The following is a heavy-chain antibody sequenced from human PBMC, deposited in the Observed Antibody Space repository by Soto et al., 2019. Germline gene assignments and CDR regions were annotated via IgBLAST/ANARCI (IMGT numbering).Heavy chain of an antibody. CDR3: ARGGGTILAPLP. V-gene: IGHV1-2*02. Sequence: GSVKVSCKACGYPFTGYFIHLVRQAPGQGLEWMGWINPNSGATKYAQKFQGRVTMTRETSISTAYMELTLLRSDDTAIYYCARGGGTILAPLPWGEGTLVTVSS. CDR2: INPNSGAT. J-gene: IGHJ5*02. CDR1: GYPFTGYF. D-gene: IGHD3-3*01.